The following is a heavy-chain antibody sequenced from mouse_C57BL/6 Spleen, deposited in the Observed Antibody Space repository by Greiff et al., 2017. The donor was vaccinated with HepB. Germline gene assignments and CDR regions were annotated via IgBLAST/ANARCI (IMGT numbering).Heavy chain of an antibody. D-gene: IGHD1-1*01. CDR3: ARAGGYYGSSFYYFDY. CDR2: ISYDGSN. Sequence: EVQLVESGPGLVKPSQSLSLTCSVTGYSITSGYYWNWIRQFPGNKLEWMGYISYDGSNNYNPSLKNRISITRDTSKNQFFLKLNSVTTEDTATYYCARAGGYYGSSFYYFDYWGQGTTLTVSS. CDR1: GYSITSGYY. V-gene: IGHV3-6*01. J-gene: IGHJ2*01.